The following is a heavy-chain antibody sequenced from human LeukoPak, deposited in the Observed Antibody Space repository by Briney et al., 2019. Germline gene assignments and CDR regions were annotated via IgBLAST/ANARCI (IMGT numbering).Heavy chain of an antibody. CDR2: INHSGST. CDR3: ARARSRYNWFDP. CDR1: GGSFSSYY. V-gene: IGHV4-34*01. Sequence: SETLSLTCAVYGGSFSSYYWSWIRQPPGKGLEWIGEINHSGSTNYNPSLKSRVTISVDTSKNQFSLKLSSVTAADTAVYYCARARSRYNWFDPWGQGTLVTVSS. D-gene: IGHD2-15*01. J-gene: IGHJ5*02.